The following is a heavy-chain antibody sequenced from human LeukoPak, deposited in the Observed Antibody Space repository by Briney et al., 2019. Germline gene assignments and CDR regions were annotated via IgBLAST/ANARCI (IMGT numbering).Heavy chain of an antibody. CDR1: GYSISSGYY. CDR3: ARIRTASRLNWFDP. D-gene: IGHD6-6*01. CDR2: IYHSGST. V-gene: IGHV4-38-2*02. J-gene: IGHJ5*02. Sequence: SETLSLTCTVSGYSISSGYYWGWIRQPPGKGLEWIGSIYHSGSTYYNPSLKSRVTISVDTSKNQFSLNVSSVTAADTAVYFCARIRTASRLNWFDPWGQGTLVTVSS.